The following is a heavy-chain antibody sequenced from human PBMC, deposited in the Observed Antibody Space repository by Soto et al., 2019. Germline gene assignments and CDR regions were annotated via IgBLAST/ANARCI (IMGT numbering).Heavy chain of an antibody. CDR1: GGSIRNYY. CDR2: VYSSGST. CDR3: ARDHPHSYGVYYLDY. J-gene: IGHJ4*02. D-gene: IGHD5-18*01. V-gene: IGHV4-59*01. Sequence: PSEPLSLTCTVSGGSIRNYYWSWIRQPPGKGLEWIGYVYSSGSTHYNPSLQSRVTISADTSKNQVSLKVNSVTAADTAVYYCARDHPHSYGVYYLDYWGQGTPVTVSS.